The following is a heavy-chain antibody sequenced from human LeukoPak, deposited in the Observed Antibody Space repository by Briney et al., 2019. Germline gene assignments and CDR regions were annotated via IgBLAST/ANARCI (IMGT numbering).Heavy chain of an antibody. V-gene: IGHV1-3*01. Sequence: ASVKVSCKASGYTFTSYAIHWVRQAPGQRLEWMGWISAGNGNTKYSQNFQGRVTFISNTSATTAFMELSSLRSEDTAVYYCARDLGYCTNGVCHTRFDYWGQGTLVAVSS. CDR2: ISAGNGNT. D-gene: IGHD2-8*01. CDR1: GYTFTSYA. J-gene: IGHJ4*02. CDR3: ARDLGYCTNGVCHTRFDY.